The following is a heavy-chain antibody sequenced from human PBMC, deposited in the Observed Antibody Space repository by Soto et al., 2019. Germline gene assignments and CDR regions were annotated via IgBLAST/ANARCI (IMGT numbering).Heavy chain of an antibody. J-gene: IGHJ4*02. CDR3: ARVYDYGDYEDYFDY. D-gene: IGHD4-17*01. Sequence: QVQLQESGPGLVRPSQPLSLTCTVSGGSISRGTYYWSWIRQHPGKGLEWIGYIYYSGSTSYNPSLKSRVTMSIDTSKNQFSLKLSSVTAADTAVYYCARVYDYGDYEDYFDYWGQGTLVTVSS. CDR2: IYYSGST. V-gene: IGHV4-31*03. CDR1: GGSISRGTYY.